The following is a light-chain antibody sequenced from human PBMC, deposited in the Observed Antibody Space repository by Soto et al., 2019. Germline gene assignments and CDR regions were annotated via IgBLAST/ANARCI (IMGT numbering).Light chain of an antibody. V-gene: IGLV2-8*01. CDR1: SSDVGGYNY. CDR2: EVN. Sequence: QSALTQPPSASGSPGQSVAISCTGTSSDVGGYNYVSWYQQHPGKAPKLMIYEVNKRPSGVPDRFSGSKSGNTASLTVSGLQAEDEDDYYCSSYASSSNVFGTGTKVTVL. CDR3: SSYASSSNV. J-gene: IGLJ1*01.